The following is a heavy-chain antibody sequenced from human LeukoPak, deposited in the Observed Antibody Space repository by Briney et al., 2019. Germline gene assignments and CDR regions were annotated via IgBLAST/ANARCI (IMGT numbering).Heavy chain of an antibody. V-gene: IGHV3-30-3*01. D-gene: IGHD3-22*01. J-gene: IGHJ3*02. CDR2: ISYDGSNK. CDR3: ARDPYDSSGYCDDAFDI. Sequence: PGGSLRLSCAASGFTFSSYAMHWVRQAPGKGLEWVAVISYDGSNKYYADSVKGQFTISRDNSKNTLYLQMNSLRAEDTAVYYCARDPYDSSGYCDDAFDIWGQGTMVTVSS. CDR1: GFTFSSYA.